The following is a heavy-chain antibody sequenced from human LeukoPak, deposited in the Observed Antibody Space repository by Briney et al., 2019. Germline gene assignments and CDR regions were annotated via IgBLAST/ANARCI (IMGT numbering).Heavy chain of an antibody. CDR1: GYTFTSYG. CDR3: ARAAAGSLYYYYYYMDV. Sequence: ASVKVSCKASGYTFTSYGISWVRQAPGQGLEWMGGIIPIFGTANYAQKFQGRVTITTDESTSTAYMELSSLRSEDTAVYYCARAAAGSLYYYYYYMDVWAKGPRSPSP. D-gene: IGHD6-13*01. V-gene: IGHV1-69*05. J-gene: IGHJ6*03. CDR2: IIPIFGTA.